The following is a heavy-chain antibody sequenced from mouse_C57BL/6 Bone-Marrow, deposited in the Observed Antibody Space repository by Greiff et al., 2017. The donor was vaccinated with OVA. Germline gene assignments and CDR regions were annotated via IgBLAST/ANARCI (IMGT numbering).Heavy chain of an antibody. V-gene: IGHV1-64*01. CDR2: IHPNSGST. CDR3: AREDTTGRFDY. J-gene: IGHJ2*01. D-gene: IGHD1-1*01. Sequence: VQLQQPGAELVKPGASVKLSCKASGYTFTSYWMHWVKQRPGQGLEWIGMIHPNSGSTNYNEKFKSKATLTVDKSSSTAYMQLSSLTSEDSAVYYCAREDTTGRFDYWGQGTTLTVSS. CDR1: GYTFTSYW.